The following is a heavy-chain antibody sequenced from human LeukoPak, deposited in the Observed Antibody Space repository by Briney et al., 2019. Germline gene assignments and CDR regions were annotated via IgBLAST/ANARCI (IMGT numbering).Heavy chain of an antibody. V-gene: IGHV3-53*01. CDR3: ARDIGILTGYPPDAFDI. Sequence: GGSLRLSCAASGFTVSSNYMSWVRQAPRKGLEWVSVIYSGGSTYYADSVKGRFTISRDNSKNTLYLQMNSLRAEDTAVYYCARDIGILTGYPPDAFDIWGQGTMVTVSS. D-gene: IGHD3-9*01. CDR2: IYSGGST. J-gene: IGHJ3*02. CDR1: GFTVSSNY.